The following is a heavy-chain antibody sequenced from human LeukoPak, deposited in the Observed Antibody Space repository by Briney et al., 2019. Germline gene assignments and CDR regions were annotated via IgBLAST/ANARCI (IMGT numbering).Heavy chain of an antibody. D-gene: IGHD3-10*01. Sequence: GGSLRLSCAASGFTFSSYDMHWVRQGPGKGLEWVSAIGTAGDTYYPGSVKGRFTTSRENAKNSLYLQMNSLRVGDTAVYYCARGRGWGTFDIWGQGTMVTVS. J-gene: IGHJ3*02. CDR1: GFTFSSYD. V-gene: IGHV3-13*04. CDR3: ARGRGWGTFDI. CDR2: IGTAGDT.